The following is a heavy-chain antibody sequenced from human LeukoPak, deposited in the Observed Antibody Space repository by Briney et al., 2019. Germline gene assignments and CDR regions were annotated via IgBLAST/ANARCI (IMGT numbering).Heavy chain of an antibody. D-gene: IGHD2-15*01. V-gene: IGHV3-23*01. CDR1: GITFSSYG. J-gene: IGHJ6*03. Sequence: GGTLRLSCAASGITFSSYGMSWVRQAPGKGLEWVSSISSTGGTTYYADSVKGRFTISRDNSKNTRYLQLNSLRAEDTAIYYCAKNGGRGAYCTGGTCYPYFYYYMDVWGKGTTVTI. CDR3: AKNGGRGAYCTGGTCYPYFYYYMDV. CDR2: ISSTGGTT.